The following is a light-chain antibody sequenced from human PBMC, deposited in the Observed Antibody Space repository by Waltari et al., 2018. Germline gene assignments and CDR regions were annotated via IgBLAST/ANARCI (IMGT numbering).Light chain of an antibody. J-gene: IGKJ3*01. CDR3: QQRSNWPGFT. V-gene: IGKV3-11*01. CDR1: QNVSSY. CDR2: DAT. Sequence: VLPQSAATSSFFPGERATLSCRASQNVSSYLAWYQQKPGQAPRLLIYDATNRATGIPARFSGSGSATDFTLTISSLEPEDFAVYYCQQRSNWPGFTFGPGTKVDIK.